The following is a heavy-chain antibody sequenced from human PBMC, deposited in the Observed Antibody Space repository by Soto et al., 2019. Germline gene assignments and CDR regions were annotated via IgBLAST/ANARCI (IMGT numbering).Heavy chain of an antibody. Sequence: SVKVSCKASGGTFSSYAISWVRQAPGQGLEWMGGIIPIFGTANYAQKFQGRVTITADESTSTAYMQLSSLRSEDTAVYYCASRIAAAGTNFDYWGQGTLVTVSS. V-gene: IGHV1-69*13. D-gene: IGHD6-13*01. CDR1: GGTFSSYA. CDR3: ASRIAAAGTNFDY. J-gene: IGHJ4*02. CDR2: IIPIFGTA.